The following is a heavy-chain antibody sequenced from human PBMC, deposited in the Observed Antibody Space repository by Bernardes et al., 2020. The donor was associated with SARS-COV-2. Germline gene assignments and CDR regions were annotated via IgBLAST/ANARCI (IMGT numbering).Heavy chain of an antibody. D-gene: IGHD1-26*01. V-gene: IGHV3-64D*06. CDR1: GFIFSSYA. J-gene: IGHJ4*01. Sequence: GGSLRLSCSTSGFIFSSYAMHWVRQAPGKGLEFVSGINDNGGTTHYADSVKGRFTISRDDSKNTLYLQMTGLRAEDTALYYCVKDRRGTYSFDYWGHGTLVTVSS. CDR3: VKDRRGTYSFDY. CDR2: INDNGGTT.